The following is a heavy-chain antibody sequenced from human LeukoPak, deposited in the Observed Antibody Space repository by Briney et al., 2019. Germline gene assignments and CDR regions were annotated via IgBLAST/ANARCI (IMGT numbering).Heavy chain of an antibody. CDR3: AREGDGSSGPPAFDI. CDR1: GSTFSNYY. J-gene: IGHJ3*02. Sequence: AGSLTLSCAASGSTFSNYYMTWIRQAPGKGLEWVSHTNSGGTTIYYADSVTGRFAISRDNGKNALDLQMNGLRAEDRAVYDCAREGDGSSGPPAFDIWGQGTRVTVS. D-gene: IGHD3-22*01. V-gene: IGHV3-11*01. CDR2: TNSGGTTI.